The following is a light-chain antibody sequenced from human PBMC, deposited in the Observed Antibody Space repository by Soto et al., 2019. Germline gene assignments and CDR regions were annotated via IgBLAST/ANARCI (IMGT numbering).Light chain of an antibody. Sequence: QSVLTQPPSASGTPGQRVTLSCSGGASNIGSNSVTWYQQLPGTAPKLVLFGNNQRPSGVPDRISGSRSGTSASLAISGLQPEDAADYYCAAWDDSLNGVLFGGGTKLTVL. V-gene: IGLV1-44*01. CDR1: ASNIGSNS. CDR3: AAWDDSLNGVL. CDR2: GNN. J-gene: IGLJ2*01.